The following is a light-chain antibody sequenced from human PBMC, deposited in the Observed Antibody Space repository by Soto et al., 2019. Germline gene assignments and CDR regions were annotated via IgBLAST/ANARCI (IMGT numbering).Light chain of an antibody. V-gene: IGKV4-1*01. Sequence: DIVMTQSPDSLAVSLGERATINCKSSQSVLYNSNNKNYLAWYQQKAGQPPKLLIYWASTRESGVPDRFSGSGSRTDFTLTISSLQAEDVAVYYCQQYYSTPYTFGQGTKLEIK. CDR2: WAS. CDR3: QQYYSTPYT. J-gene: IGKJ2*01. CDR1: QSVLYNSNNKNY.